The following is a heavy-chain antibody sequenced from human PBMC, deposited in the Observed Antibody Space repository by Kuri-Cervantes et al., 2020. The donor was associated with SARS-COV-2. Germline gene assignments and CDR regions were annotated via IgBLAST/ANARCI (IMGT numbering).Heavy chain of an antibody. Sequence: SETLSLTCTVSGGSISSYYWSWIRQPAGKGLEWIGRIYTSGSPNYIPSLKSRVTMSVDTSKNQFSLKVASVTAADTAMYYCARGVVTIYGFLVFLPAAGWLDPWGQGTLVTVSS. D-gene: IGHD5-24*01. CDR1: GGSISSYY. V-gene: IGHV4-4*07. J-gene: IGHJ5*02. CDR3: ARGVVTIYGFLVFLPAAGWLDP. CDR2: IYTSGSP.